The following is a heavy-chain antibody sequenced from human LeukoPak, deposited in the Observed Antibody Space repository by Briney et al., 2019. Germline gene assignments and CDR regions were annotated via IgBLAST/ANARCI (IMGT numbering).Heavy chain of an antibody. CDR3: ARDNVGATPFDY. CDR2: INLDGTEK. V-gene: IGHV3-7*05. Sequence: PGGSLRLSCVASGFTFSYFWMSWVRQAPGKGLEWVANINLDGTEKHYVDCVKGRFTISRDNARKSLYLQMNSLRAEDTAVYSCARDNVGATPFDYWGQGTLVTVSS. CDR1: GFTFSYFW. D-gene: IGHD1-26*01. J-gene: IGHJ4*02.